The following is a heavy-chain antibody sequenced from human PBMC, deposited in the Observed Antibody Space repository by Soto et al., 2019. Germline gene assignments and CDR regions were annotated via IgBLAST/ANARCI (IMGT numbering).Heavy chain of an antibody. CDR1: GGSISSYY. CDR3: ASSDNVFDYQPLSFDY. V-gene: IGHV4-59*01. CDR2: IYYSGST. Sequence: PSETLSLTCTVSGGSISSYYWSWIRQPPGKGLEWIGYIYYSGSTNYNPSLKSRVTISVDTSKNQFSLKLSSVTAADTAVYYCASSDNVFDYQPLSFDYWGQGTLVTVSS. D-gene: IGHD3-16*01. J-gene: IGHJ4*02.